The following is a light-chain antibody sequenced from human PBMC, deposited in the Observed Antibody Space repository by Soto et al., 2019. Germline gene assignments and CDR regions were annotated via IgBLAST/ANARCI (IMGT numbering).Light chain of an antibody. CDR3: QQRGDWPPT. Sequence: TVLTQSPATLSLSPGESATLSCRASRGVSSFLAWYQQKTGQAPRLLIDDASNRASGIPARFSGSGSGTDFTLTISSLEPEEFAVYYCQQRGDWPPTFGGGTKVEI. CDR1: RGVSSF. J-gene: IGKJ4*01. V-gene: IGKV3-11*01. CDR2: DAS.